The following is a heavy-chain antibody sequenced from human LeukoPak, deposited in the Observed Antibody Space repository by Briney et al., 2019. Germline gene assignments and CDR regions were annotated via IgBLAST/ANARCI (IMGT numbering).Heavy chain of an antibody. Sequence: GGSLRLSCAASGFTFRSYSMHWIRQAPGKGLVCVSRISNDGRNTIYADSVKGRFTISRDNGKNTVFLQMNSLRVEDTAVYYCVRGGSDYEYSGASWGQGTLVTVSS. CDR3: VRGGSDYEYSGAS. D-gene: IGHD3-16*01. J-gene: IGHJ5*02. CDR2: ISNDGRNT. V-gene: IGHV3-74*01. CDR1: GFTFRSYS.